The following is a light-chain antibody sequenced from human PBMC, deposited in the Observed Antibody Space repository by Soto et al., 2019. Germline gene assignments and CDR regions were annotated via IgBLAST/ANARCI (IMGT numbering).Light chain of an antibody. J-gene: IGLJ2*01. CDR3: QSYDSSLSGHVV. V-gene: IGLV1-40*01. CDR2: GNS. Sequence: QSVLTQPPSVSGAPGQRLTISCTGSSSNIGAGYDVHGYQQLPGTAPKLLSYGNSNRPSGVPDRFSGSKSGTSASLAITVLQAEDEADYYCQSYDSSLSGHVVFGGGTELTVL. CDR1: SSNIGAGYD.